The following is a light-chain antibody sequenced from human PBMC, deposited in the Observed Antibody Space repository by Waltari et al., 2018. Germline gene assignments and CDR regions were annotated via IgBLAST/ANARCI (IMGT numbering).Light chain of an antibody. CDR2: DDD. V-gene: IGLV3-21*02. CDR1: HIGTKA. J-gene: IGLJ2*01. Sequence: SYVLTQLSSMSVTPGQTARIVCGGRHIGTKAVHWYQRKAGQAPPLVLHDDDTRPSGIPDRFSGTNSGDTATLTISGVEAEDEADYFCQVWDSHTVVFGGGTNLTVL. CDR3: QVWDSHTVV.